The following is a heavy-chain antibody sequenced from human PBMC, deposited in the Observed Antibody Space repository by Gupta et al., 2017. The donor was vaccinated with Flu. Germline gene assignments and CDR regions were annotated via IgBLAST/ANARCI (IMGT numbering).Heavy chain of an antibody. CDR3: ARVAPLGCSGGSCSSGNYYYGMDV. CDR2: IYYSGST. J-gene: IGHJ6*02. V-gene: IGHV4-59*01. Sequence: QVQLQESGPGLVKPSETLSLHCTVSGGSISSYYWSWTRQPPRKGLEWIGYIYYSGSTNYNPPLKSRVTISVDTSKNQFSLKLSSVSAADSAVYYCARVAPLGCSGGSCSSGNYYYGMDVWGQGTTVTVAS. CDR1: GGSISSYY. D-gene: IGHD2-15*01.